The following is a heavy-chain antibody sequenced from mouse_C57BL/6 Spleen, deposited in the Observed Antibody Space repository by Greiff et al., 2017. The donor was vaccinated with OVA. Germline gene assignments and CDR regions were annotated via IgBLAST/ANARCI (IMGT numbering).Heavy chain of an antibody. CDR2: INPNNGGT. D-gene: IGHD2-3*01. Sequence: EVQLQQSGPELVKPGASVKISCKASGYTFTDYYMNWVKQSHGKSLEWIGDINPNNGGTSYNQKFKGKATLTVDKSSSTAYMELRSLTSEDSAVYNCARYDGYSGFAYWGQGTLVTVSA. CDR1: GYTFTDYY. J-gene: IGHJ3*01. V-gene: IGHV1-26*01. CDR3: ARYDGYSGFAY.